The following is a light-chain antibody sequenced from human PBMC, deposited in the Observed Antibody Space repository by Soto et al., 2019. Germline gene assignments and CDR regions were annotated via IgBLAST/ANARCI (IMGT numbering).Light chain of an antibody. CDR2: AAS. CDR1: QSISTY. V-gene: IGKV1-39*01. Sequence: DIQMTQSPSSLSASVGDTVTITCRASQSISTYLNWYQQKPGKAPNLLIFAASNLQSGVPSSFSGSRSGTDFTLTISSLQPEDFATYYCQQSYSTPLYTFGQGTKLEIK. CDR3: QQSYSTPLYT. J-gene: IGKJ2*01.